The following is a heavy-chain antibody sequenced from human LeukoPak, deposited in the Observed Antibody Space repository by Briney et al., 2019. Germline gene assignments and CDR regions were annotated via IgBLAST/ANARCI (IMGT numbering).Heavy chain of an antibody. D-gene: IGHD2-15*01. Sequence: PSETLSLTCTVSGGSISSSSYYWGWIRQPPGKGLEWIGSIYYSGSTYYNPSLKSRVTISVDTSKNQFSLKLSSVTAADTAVYYCGGASGGSCLDYWGQGTLVTVSS. V-gene: IGHV4-39*07. J-gene: IGHJ4*02. CDR1: GGSISSSSYY. CDR2: IYYSGST. CDR3: GGASGGSCLDY.